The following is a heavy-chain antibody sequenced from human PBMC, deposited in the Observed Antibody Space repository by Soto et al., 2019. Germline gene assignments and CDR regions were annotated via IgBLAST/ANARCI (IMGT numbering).Heavy chain of an antibody. V-gene: IGHV3-23*01. CDR1: GFTFSSYA. Sequence: EVQLLESGGGLVQPGGSLRLSCAASGFTFSSYAMWWVRQAPGKGLECVTAISGGGATTYYADSVKGRFTISRDNSKNTLELQMNSLRAGDTAVYYCAFNSGSGSYDVDYWGQGTLVTVSS. D-gene: IGHD3-10*01. CDR2: ISGGGATT. CDR3: AFNSGSGSYDVDY. J-gene: IGHJ4*02.